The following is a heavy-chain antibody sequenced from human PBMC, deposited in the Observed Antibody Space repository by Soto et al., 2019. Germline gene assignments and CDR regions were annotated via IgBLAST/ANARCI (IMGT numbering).Heavy chain of an antibody. V-gene: IGHV2-5*01. CDR2: IYWHDDK. Sequence: QITLKESGPSLVKPTQTLTLTCSFSGFSLTTSEVAVGWVRQAPGKALEWLALIYWHDDKRYNPSLKSRLSITKDTSKNQVVLTMTNMDPVDTAKYFCANRRLGGSFFDFWGQGTLVTVSS. CDR1: GFSLTTSEVA. D-gene: IGHD1-26*01. J-gene: IGHJ4*02. CDR3: ANRRLGGSFFDF.